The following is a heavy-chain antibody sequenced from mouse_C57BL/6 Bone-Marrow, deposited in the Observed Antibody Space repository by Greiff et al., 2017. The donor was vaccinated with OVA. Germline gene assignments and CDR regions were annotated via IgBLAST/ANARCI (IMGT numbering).Heavy chain of an antibody. V-gene: IGHV1-5*01. D-gene: IGHD1-1*01. CDR2: IYPGNSDT. CDR1: GYTFTSYW. Sequence: EVQLQQSGTVLARPGASVKMSCKTSGYTFTSYWMHWVKQRPGQGLEWIGAIYPGNSDTSYNQKFKGKAKLTAVTSASTAYMELSSLTNEDSAVYYCTRVTTVVATDDYWGQGTTLTVSS. J-gene: IGHJ2*01. CDR3: TRVTTVVATDDY.